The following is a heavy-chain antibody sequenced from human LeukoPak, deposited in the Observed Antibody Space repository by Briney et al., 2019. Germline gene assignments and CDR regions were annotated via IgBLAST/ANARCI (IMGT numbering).Heavy chain of an antibody. J-gene: IGHJ4*02. V-gene: IGHV3-30*18. Sequence: PGGPLRLSCAASGFTFSTYGMHWVRQAPGKGLEWVAVISHDGSNKYYAGSVKGRFTISRDNSKNTLYLQMNSLRAEDTAVYYCAKITISGYYYPAGVDYWGQGTLVTVSS. CDR3: AKITISGYYYPAGVDY. CDR1: GFTFSTYG. D-gene: IGHD3-22*01. CDR2: ISHDGSNK.